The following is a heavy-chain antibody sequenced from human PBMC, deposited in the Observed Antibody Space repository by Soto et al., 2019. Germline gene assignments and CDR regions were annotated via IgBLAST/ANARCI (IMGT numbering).Heavy chain of an antibody. J-gene: IGHJ4*02. V-gene: IGHV2-26*01. D-gene: IGHD5-12*01. CDR1: GFSLRDARMA. CDR3: ARIQGRDGSDIDY. Sequence: QVTLKESGPVLVKPTETLTLTCTVSGFSLRDARMAVSWIRQPPGKALEWLAHIFSHDEKSYSTSLKSRLTISQDTSKSQVALTMTNMDPVDTATYYCARIQGRDGSDIDYWGQGSLVTVSS. CDR2: IFSHDEK.